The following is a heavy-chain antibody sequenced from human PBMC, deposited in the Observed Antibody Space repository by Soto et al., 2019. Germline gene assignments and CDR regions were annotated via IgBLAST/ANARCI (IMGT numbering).Heavy chain of an antibody. CDR2: ISSSSSYI. J-gene: IGHJ4*02. CDR1: GFTFSSYS. Sequence: GGSLRLSCAASGFTFSSYSMNWVRQAPGKGLEWVSSISSSSSYIYYADSVKGRFTISRDNAKNSLYLQMNSLRAEDTAVYYCARDFLVGSGSPIWGQGTLVTVSS. D-gene: IGHD1-26*01. V-gene: IGHV3-21*01. CDR3: ARDFLVGSGSPI.